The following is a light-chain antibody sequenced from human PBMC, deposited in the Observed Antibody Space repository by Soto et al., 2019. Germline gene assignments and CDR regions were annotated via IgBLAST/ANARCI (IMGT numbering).Light chain of an antibody. Sequence: VLTQSPATLSLSPGERATLSCRASQSIHTSLAWYQQKPGQPPRLVVYDSTLRANGVPDRFGGSRSGTEFNLTINRLEPEDFAVYYCRQRTVWPPINFGQGTRLEI. V-gene: IGKV3-11*01. CDR3: RQRTVWPPIN. J-gene: IGKJ5*01. CDR2: DST. CDR1: QSIHTS.